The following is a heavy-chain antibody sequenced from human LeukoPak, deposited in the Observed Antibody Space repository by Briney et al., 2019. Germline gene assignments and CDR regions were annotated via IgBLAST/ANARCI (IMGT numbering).Heavy chain of an antibody. Sequence: SSVNVSCTASGFTFTIYYIHWVRQVPGQGLEWMGIINPNGGDTSHTQKFQGRLTLTWDTPTSTVYMELSSLRSEDTAVYYCAIQAFDYWGQGTLVTVSS. V-gene: IGHV1-46*01. CDR1: GFTFTIYY. J-gene: IGHJ4*02. CDR3: AIQAFDY. CDR2: INPNGGDT.